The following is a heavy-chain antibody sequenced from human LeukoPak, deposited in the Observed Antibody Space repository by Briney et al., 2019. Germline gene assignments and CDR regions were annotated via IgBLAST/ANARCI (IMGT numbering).Heavy chain of an antibody. Sequence: GGSLRLSCAASGFIFSDHPMTWVRQAPGKGLGWVSYIDGSGSTIYYAESVKGRFTISRDNAKKSLFLQMNSLRVEDTAVYYCARDMRITGADDYWGQGTLVTVSS. CDR1: GFIFSDHP. CDR2: IDGSGSTI. CDR3: ARDMRITGADDY. J-gene: IGHJ4*02. D-gene: IGHD1-26*01. V-gene: IGHV3-48*03.